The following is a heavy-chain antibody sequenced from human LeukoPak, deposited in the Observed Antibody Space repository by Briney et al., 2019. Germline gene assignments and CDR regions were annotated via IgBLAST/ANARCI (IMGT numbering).Heavy chain of an antibody. V-gene: IGHV4-34*01. CDR3: ASPRYNWNNGWFDP. CDR2: INHSGST. D-gene: IGHD1-1*01. CDR1: GGSFSGYY. J-gene: IGHJ5*02. Sequence: SETLSLTCAVYGGSFSGYYWSWIRQPPGKGLEWIGEINHSGSTNYNPSLKSRVTISVDTSKNQFSLKLSSVTAADTAVYYCASPRYNWNNGWFDPWGQGTLVTVSS.